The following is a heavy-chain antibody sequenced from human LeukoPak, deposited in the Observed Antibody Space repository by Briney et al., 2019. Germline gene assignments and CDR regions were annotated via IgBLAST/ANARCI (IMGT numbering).Heavy chain of an antibody. CDR3: TPLEDIVVVPAAQRGFDY. J-gene: IGHJ4*02. Sequence: GGSLRLSCTASGFTFGDYAMSWVRQAPGKGLEWVGFIRSKAYGGTTEYAASVKGRFTISRDDSKSIAYLQMNRLKTEDTAVYYCTPLEDIVVVPAAQRGFDYWGQGTLVTVSS. CDR1: GFTFGDYA. CDR2: IRSKAYGGTT. D-gene: IGHD2-2*01. V-gene: IGHV3-49*04.